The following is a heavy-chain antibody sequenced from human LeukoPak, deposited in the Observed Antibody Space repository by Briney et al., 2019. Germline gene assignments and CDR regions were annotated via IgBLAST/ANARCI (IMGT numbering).Heavy chain of an antibody. Sequence: GGSLRLSCAASGFTFSSYWMSWVRQAPGKGLEWVANIKEDGSQKYYVDSVKGRFTISRDNAKNSLYLQVNSLRAEDTAVYSCARVHDYSDLRVWFDPWGQGTLVTVSS. V-gene: IGHV3-7*04. CDR3: ARVHDYSDLRVWFDP. CDR1: GFTFSSYW. J-gene: IGHJ5*02. CDR2: IKEDGSQK. D-gene: IGHD4-11*01.